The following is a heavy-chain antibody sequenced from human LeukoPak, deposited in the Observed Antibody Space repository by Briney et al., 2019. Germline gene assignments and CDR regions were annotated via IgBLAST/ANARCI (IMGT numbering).Heavy chain of an antibody. CDR3: ASSTIGGYFQH. CDR2: IYYSGST. V-gene: IGHV4-59*08. Sequence: PSQTLSLTYTVSGGSISSYYWSWIRQPPGKGLEWIGYIYYSGSTNYNPSLKSRVTISVDTSKNQFSLKLSSVTAADTAVYYCASSTIGGYFQHWGQGTLVTVSS. J-gene: IGHJ1*01. CDR1: GGSISSYY. D-gene: IGHD1-26*01.